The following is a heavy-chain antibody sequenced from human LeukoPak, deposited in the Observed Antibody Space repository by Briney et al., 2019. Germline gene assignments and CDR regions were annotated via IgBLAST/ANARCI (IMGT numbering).Heavy chain of an antibody. D-gene: IGHD3-3*01. Sequence: GGSLRLSCAASGFTFSSYSMNWVRQAPGKGLEWVSYISSSSSTIYYADSVKGRFTISRDNAKNSLYLQMNSLRAEDTAVYYCARDPGDFWSGYYRSPNYYYYMDVWGKGTTVTVSS. V-gene: IGHV3-48*04. CDR2: ISSSSSTI. CDR1: GFTFSSYS. J-gene: IGHJ6*03. CDR3: ARDPGDFWSGYYRSPNYYYYMDV.